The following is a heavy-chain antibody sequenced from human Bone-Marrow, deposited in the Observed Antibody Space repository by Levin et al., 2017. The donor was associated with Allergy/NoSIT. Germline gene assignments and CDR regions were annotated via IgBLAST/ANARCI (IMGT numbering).Heavy chain of an antibody. D-gene: IGHD3-16*02. CDR1: GFTFGDYA. CDR3: ARGGPPNYDYHSGSNRDGYYDY. V-gene: IGHV3-49*04. CDR2: IRNKAHGGTT. J-gene: IGHJ4*02. Sequence: GESLKISCPGSGFTFGDYAMSWVRQAPGKGLEWVGSIRNKAHGGTTEYAASVKGRLTIPRDDSKSIAYLQMNSLKTEDTAVYYCARGGPPNYDYHSGSNRDGYYDYWGQGTLVTVSS.